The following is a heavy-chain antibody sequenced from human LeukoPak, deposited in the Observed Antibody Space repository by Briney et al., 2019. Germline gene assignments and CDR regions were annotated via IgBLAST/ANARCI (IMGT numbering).Heavy chain of an antibody. CDR3: ARNSPYYSYMDV. CDR1: GYTFSDYY. Sequence: ASVKVSCEASGYTFSDYYIHWVRQAPRQGLEWMGWINPYTGGTNSAQKFQGRVTMTRDTPISTAYMVLSRLRSDDTAVYYCARNSPYYSYMDVWGKGTTVTVSS. CDR2: INPYTGGT. J-gene: IGHJ6*03. D-gene: IGHD2-21*01. V-gene: IGHV1-2*02.